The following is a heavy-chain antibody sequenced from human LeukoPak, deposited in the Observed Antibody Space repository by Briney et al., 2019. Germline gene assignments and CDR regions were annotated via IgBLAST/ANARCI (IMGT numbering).Heavy chain of an antibody. CDR1: GFTFSNYW. Sequence: PGGSLRLSCVASGFTFSNYWMHWVRQAPGKGPVWVSRINSDGTTTRYADSVKGRFTISRDNAKNTLYLQMDSLRAEDTAVYYCASCLYNGYRLYYWGQGTLVTVSS. D-gene: IGHD5-12*01. CDR2: INSDGTTT. J-gene: IGHJ4*02. CDR3: ASCLYNGYRLYY. V-gene: IGHV3-74*01.